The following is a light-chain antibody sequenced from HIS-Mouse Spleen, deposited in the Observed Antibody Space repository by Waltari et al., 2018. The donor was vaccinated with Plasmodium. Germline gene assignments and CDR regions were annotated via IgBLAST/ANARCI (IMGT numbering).Light chain of an antibody. Sequence: QSALTQPPSVSASPGQSIPISCTGTSSDVGGYNYVYWYQQHPGKAPKLMIYEVSNRPSGVSNRFSGSKSGNTASLTISGLQAEDEADYYCSSYTSSSTYVFGTGTKVTVL. V-gene: IGLV2-14*01. CDR2: EVS. CDR3: SSYTSSSTYV. CDR1: SSDVGGYNY. J-gene: IGLJ1*01.